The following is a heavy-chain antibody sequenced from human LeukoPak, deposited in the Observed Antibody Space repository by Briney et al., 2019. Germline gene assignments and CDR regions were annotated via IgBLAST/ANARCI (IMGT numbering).Heavy chain of an antibody. CDR3: ARDSSVTGAFDI. V-gene: IGHV4-4*07. CDR1: GGSISSYY. Sequence: SETLSLTRTVSGGSISSYYWSWIRQPAGKGLEWIGRIYTSGSTNYNPSLKSRVTMSVDTSKNQFSLKLSSVTAADAAVYYCARDSSVTGAFDIWGQGTMVTVSS. D-gene: IGHD4-17*01. CDR2: IYTSGST. J-gene: IGHJ3*02.